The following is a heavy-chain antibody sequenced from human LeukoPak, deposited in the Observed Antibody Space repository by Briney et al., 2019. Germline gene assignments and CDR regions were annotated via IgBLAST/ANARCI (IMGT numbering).Heavy chain of an antibody. D-gene: IGHD2-2*01. CDR3: AKAYCSSTSCYADY. J-gene: IGHJ4*02. Sequence: GASLRLSCAASGFTFSSYAMSWVRQAPGKGLEWVSAISGSGGSTYYADSVKGRFTISRDNSKNTLYLQMNSLRAEDTAVYYCAKAYCSSTSCYADYWGQGTLVTVSS. V-gene: IGHV3-23*01. CDR1: GFTFSSYA. CDR2: ISGSGGST.